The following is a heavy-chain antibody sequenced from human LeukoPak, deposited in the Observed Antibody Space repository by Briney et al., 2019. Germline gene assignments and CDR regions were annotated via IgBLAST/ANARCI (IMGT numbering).Heavy chain of an antibody. CDR3: ARGSMGAFDC. V-gene: IGHV4-4*07. CDR2: IYASGST. CDR1: GGSISSYY. D-gene: IGHD1-26*01. J-gene: IGHJ4*02. Sequence: SETLSLTCNVSGGSISSYYWSWIRQPAGGGLEWIGRIYASGSTNYNPSLKSRVTMSVYTSKNQFSLKLSSVTAADTAVYYCARGSMGAFDCWGQGTLVTVSS.